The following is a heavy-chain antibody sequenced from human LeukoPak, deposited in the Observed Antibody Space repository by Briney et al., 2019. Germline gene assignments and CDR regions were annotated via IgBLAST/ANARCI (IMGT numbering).Heavy chain of an antibody. CDR1: GGSISSYY. CDR2: IYYSGST. D-gene: IGHD4-17*01. V-gene: IGHV4-59*01. CDR3: ARGRGGDYGWFDP. Sequence: SETLSLTCTVSGGSISSYYWSWIRQPPGKGLEWIGYIYYSGSTNCNPSLKSRVTISVDTSKNQFSLKLSSVTAADTAVYYCARGRGGDYGWFDPWGQGTLVTVSS. J-gene: IGHJ5*02.